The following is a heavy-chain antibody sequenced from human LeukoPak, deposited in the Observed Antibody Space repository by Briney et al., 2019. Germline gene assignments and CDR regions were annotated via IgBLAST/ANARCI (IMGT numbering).Heavy chain of an antibody. CDR3: ASTVTYCSGGSCYGGFDH. CDR2: IYTSGST. V-gene: IGHV4-61*02. J-gene: IGHJ4*02. D-gene: IGHD2-15*01. Sequence: SETLSLTCTVSGGSISSGSYYWSWIRQPAGKGLEWIGRIYTSGSTNYNPSLKSRVTISVDTSKNQFSLKLSSVTAADTAVYYCASTVTYCSGGSCYGGFDHWGQGTLVTVSS. CDR1: GGSISSGSYY.